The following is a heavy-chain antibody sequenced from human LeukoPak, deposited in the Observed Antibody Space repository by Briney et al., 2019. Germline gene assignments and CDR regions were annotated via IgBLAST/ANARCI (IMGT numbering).Heavy chain of an antibody. J-gene: IGHJ4*02. CDR3: AREGNYDYVWGSYMGSHYFDY. D-gene: IGHD3-16*01. CDR2: IYYSGST. CDR1: GGSISSYY. Sequence: PSETLSLTCTVSGGSISSYYWSWIRQPPGKGLESIGYIYYSGSTNYNPSLKSRVTISVDTSKNQFSLKLSSVTAADTAVYYCAREGNYDYVWGSYMGSHYFDYWGQGTLVTVSS. V-gene: IGHV4-59*01.